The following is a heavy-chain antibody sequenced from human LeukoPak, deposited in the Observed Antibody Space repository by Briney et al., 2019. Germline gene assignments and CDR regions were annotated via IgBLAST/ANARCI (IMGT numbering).Heavy chain of an antibody. CDR3: ARSAHTSYDFWSAYFFDY. J-gene: IGHJ4*02. D-gene: IGHD3-3*01. V-gene: IGHV4-34*01. CDR2: INHSGST. Sequence: SETLSLTCAVYGGSFSGYYWSWIRQPPGKGLEWIGEINHSGSTNYNPSFKSRVTISVDTSKNQFSLKLSSVTAADTAVFYCARSAHTSYDFWSAYFFDYWGQGTLVTVSS. CDR1: GGSFSGYY.